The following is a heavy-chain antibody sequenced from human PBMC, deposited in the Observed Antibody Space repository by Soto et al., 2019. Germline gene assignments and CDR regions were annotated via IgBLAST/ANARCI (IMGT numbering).Heavy chain of an antibody. V-gene: IGHV3-23*01. Sequence: SLRLSCAASGFTFSSYAMSWVRQAPGKGLEWVSAISGSGGSTYYAGSVKGRFTISRDNSKNTLYLQMNSLRAEDTAVYYWGGYQIGGSGSYDAPSLDYWGQGTLVTVSS. J-gene: IGHJ4*02. D-gene: IGHD3-10*01. CDR1: GFTFSSYA. CDR2: ISGSGGST. CDR3: GGYQIGGSGSYDAPSLDY.